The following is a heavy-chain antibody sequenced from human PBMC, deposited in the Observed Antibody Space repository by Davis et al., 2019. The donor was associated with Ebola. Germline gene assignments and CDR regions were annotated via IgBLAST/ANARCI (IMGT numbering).Heavy chain of an antibody. V-gene: IGHV3-23*01. CDR2: IPISDGSK. CDR1: GFTFSNHA. Sequence: GESPKTPCAAPGFTFSNHAMSWVRQAPGKGLEWVTVIPISDGSKYCADPVKGRFTISRDNSKNTLYLQMNRLRAEDTAVYYCAKVLQATDILGTTNYYYALDVWGQGTTVTVSS. CDR3: AKVLQATDILGTTNYYYALDV. J-gene: IGHJ6*02. D-gene: IGHD5-12*01.